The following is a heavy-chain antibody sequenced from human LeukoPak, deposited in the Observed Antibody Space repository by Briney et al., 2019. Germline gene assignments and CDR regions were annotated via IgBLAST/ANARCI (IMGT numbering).Heavy chain of an antibody. Sequence: SETLSLTCTVSGGSITSYYWSWIRQPPGKGLEWSAYVSDVGDTNYNPALKSRVTISLDKSNNQFSLKLGSVTAADTAVYFCARDNIVVVAATKAYCFDYWGQGTLVTVSS. CDR1: GGSITSYY. D-gene: IGHD2-15*01. V-gene: IGHV4-59*01. CDR2: VSDVGDT. J-gene: IGHJ4*02. CDR3: ARDNIVVVAATKAYCFDY.